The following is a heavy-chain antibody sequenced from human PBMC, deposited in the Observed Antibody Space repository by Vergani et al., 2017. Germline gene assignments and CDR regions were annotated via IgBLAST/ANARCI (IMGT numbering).Heavy chain of an antibody. CDR2: ISYSGST. D-gene: IGHD4-17*01. Sequence: QVQLQESGPGLVKPSETLSLTCTVSGGSISSYYWSWIRQPPGKGLEWIGYISYSGSTNYNPSLKSRVTISVDTSKNQFSLKLSSVTAADTAVYYCARESPYGDSGMDVWGQGTTVTVSS. V-gene: IGHV4-59*01. CDR1: GGSISSYY. J-gene: IGHJ6*02. CDR3: ARESPYGDSGMDV.